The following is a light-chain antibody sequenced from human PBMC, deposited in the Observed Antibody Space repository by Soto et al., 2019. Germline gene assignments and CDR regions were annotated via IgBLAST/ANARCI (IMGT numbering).Light chain of an antibody. CDR1: QSLLYSSNNKNN. V-gene: IGKV4-1*01. Sequence: DIVMTQSPDSLAVSLGERATINCKSSQSLLYSSNNKNNLAWHQQKPGQPPKLLIYWASTRESGVPDRFSGSGSGTDFTLTISSLQAEDVAVYYCQQYSDTPRTFGQGTKV. CDR3: QQYSDTPRT. J-gene: IGKJ1*01. CDR2: WAS.